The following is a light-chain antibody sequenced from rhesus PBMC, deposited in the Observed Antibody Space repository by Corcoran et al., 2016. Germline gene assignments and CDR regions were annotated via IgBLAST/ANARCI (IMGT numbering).Light chain of an antibody. CDR2: AAS. J-gene: IGKJ4*01. CDR1: QGISSY. Sequence: DIQMTQSPSSLSASVGDRVTITCRASQGISSYLAWYQKKPGKAPMLLIYAASTLQSVVPSRFSGSGSGTDFTLTISSLQPEDFATYYCQQHNSYPLTFGGGTKVELK. CDR3: QQHNSYPLT. V-gene: IGKV1-25*01.